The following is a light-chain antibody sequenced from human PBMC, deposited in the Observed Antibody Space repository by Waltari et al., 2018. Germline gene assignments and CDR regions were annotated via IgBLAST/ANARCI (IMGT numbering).Light chain of an antibody. CDR1: RSDIGSYSL. J-gene: IGLJ2*01. V-gene: IGLV2-23*02. CDR3: CSYAGSSTFEI. Sequence: QSALTQPASVSGSPGQSITISCSGSRSDIGSYSLVSWYQQHPGKAPKLMIYEVTKRPSGVSDRFSGSKSGNTAYLTISGLQADDEAHYHSCSYAGSSTFEIFGGGTKVTVL. CDR2: EVT.